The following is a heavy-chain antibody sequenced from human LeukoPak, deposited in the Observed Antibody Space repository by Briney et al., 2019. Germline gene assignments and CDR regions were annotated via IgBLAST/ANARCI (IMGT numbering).Heavy chain of an antibody. CDR2: VGTGGDT. CDR3: ARRSAAAGIDAFDI. D-gene: IGHD6-13*01. Sequence: TGGSLRLSRSVSGFSFRNYDMHWVRQPTGKGLEWVSAVGTGGDTYYAGSVKGRFTVVRENAKNTLYLQMNSLRAGDTAMYYCARRSAAAGIDAFDIWGQGTMVTVSS. J-gene: IGHJ3*02. CDR1: GFSFRNYD. V-gene: IGHV3-13*01.